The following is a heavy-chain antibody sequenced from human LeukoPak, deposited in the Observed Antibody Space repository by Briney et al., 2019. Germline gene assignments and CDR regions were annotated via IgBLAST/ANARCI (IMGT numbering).Heavy chain of an antibody. CDR3: ARGLLNWNWFDS. J-gene: IGHJ5*01. D-gene: IGHD1-1*01. Sequence: GASVKVSCKASGYSFNSYDINWVRQASGQGLEWMGWMNPSTGKTDFAEKFQGRLTISWNTSITTSDMELSSLTSEDTAVYYCARGLLNWNWFDSWGQGTRVTVSS. V-gene: IGHV1-8*03. CDR1: GYSFNSYD. CDR2: MNPSTGKT.